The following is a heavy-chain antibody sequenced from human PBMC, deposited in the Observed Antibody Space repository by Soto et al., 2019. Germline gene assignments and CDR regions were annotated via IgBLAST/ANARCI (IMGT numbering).Heavy chain of an antibody. J-gene: IGHJ6*04. CDR3: ARGDQYYDFWSGYYFDVDV. Sequence: ASVKVSCKASGYTFTSYYMHWVRQAPGQGLEWMGIINPSGGSTSYAQKFQGRVTMTRNTSMSTAYMELSSLRSEDTAVYYCARGDQYYDFWSGYYFDVDVWGKGTTVTVSS. D-gene: IGHD3-3*01. CDR2: INPSGGST. V-gene: IGHV1-46*01. CDR1: GYTFTSYY.